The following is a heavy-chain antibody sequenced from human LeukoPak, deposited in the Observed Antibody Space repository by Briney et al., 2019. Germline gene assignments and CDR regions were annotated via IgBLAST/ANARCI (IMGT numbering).Heavy chain of an antibody. CDR1: GFTFNRYW. J-gene: IGHJ4*02. D-gene: IGHD3-10*01. V-gene: IGHV3-30-3*01. CDR2: ISYDGSNK. Sequence: GGSLRLSCAASGFTFNRYWMSWVRQAPGKGLEWVAVISYDGSNKYYADSVKGRFTISRDNSKNTLYLQMNSLRAEDTAVYYCARDHRGVRDYFDYWGQGTLVTVSS. CDR3: ARDHRGVRDYFDY.